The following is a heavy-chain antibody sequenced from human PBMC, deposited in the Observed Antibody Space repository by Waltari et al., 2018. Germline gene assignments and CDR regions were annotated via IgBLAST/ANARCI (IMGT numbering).Heavy chain of an antibody. Sequence: QVQLQESGPGLVKPSQTLSLTCTDHGGSISSGSYYWSWIRQPAGKGLEWIGLIYTSGSTNYNPSLKSRVTISVDTSKNQFSLKLSSVTAADTAVYYCARDLRVDAFDIWGQGTMVTVSS. J-gene: IGHJ3*02. CDR1: GGSISSGSYY. CDR3: ARDLRVDAFDI. V-gene: IGHV4-61*02. D-gene: IGHD3-3*01. CDR2: IYTSGST.